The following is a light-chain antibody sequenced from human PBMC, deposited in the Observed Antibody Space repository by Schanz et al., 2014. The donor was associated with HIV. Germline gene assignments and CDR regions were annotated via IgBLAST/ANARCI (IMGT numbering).Light chain of an antibody. Sequence: QSVLTQPASVSGSPGQSITISCTGASGDIGAYKSVSWYQQHPGKAPKLMIYDVNSRPSGVSARFSGSKSANTASLTISGLQADDEGDYYCTSYTSSLTRVFGTGTKLTVL. J-gene: IGLJ1*01. CDR2: DVN. CDR1: SGDIGAYKS. V-gene: IGLV2-14*03. CDR3: TSYTSSLTRV.